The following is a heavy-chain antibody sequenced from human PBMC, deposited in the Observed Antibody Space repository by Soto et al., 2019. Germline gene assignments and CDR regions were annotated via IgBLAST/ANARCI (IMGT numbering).Heavy chain of an antibody. V-gene: IGHV1-18*01. CDR3: ARASRPYGDCDY. J-gene: IGHJ4*02. CDR1: GYTFTSYG. CDR2: ISGFNRDT. D-gene: IGHD4-17*01. Sequence: QVHLVQSGAEVQKPGASVKVSCKASGYTFTSYGISWVRQAPGQGLEWMGWISGFNRDTKYAQKFHGRVTMTKDTSTSTAYMELRSLRSDDTAVYYCARASRPYGDCDYWGQGTLVTVSS.